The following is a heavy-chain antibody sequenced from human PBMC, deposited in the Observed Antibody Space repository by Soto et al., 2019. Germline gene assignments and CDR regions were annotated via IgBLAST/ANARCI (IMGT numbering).Heavy chain of an antibody. D-gene: IGHD1-1*01. V-gene: IGHV1-3*01. CDR1: GYTFSTYA. Sequence: ASVKVSCKASGYTFSTYAMHWVRQAPGQSLEWMGWINGGTGQTRYSQRFQDRVTITRDTPASTANMELTSLTSEDTAVYYCARGKGMEENYYYYGLDIWGQGTTVTVSS. CDR3: ARGKGMEENYYYYGLDI. J-gene: IGHJ6*02. CDR2: INGGTGQT.